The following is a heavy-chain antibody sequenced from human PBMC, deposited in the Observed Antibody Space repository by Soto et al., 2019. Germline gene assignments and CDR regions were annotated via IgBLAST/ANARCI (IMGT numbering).Heavy chain of an antibody. D-gene: IGHD2-2*01. CDR2: FTTTGDT. CDR1: GFTFNSYA. CDR3: VAELRGYCSSTRCYQGDY. V-gene: IGHV3-23*01. Sequence: EVQVLASGGDCVQPGGSLRLSCSGSGFTFNSYAMTWVRQAPGRGLEWVSVFTTTGDTIYADSVKGRFTISRDNSKNTVFLQLTSLRADDTAVYYCVAELRGYCSSTRCYQGDYWGQGTLVTVSS. J-gene: IGHJ4*02.